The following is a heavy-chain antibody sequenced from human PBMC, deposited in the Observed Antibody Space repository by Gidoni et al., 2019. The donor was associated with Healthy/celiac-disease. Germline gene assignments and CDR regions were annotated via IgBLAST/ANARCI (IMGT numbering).Heavy chain of an antibody. V-gene: IGHV3-11*05. CDR1: GFTFSDYY. CDR2: ISSSSSYT. D-gene: IGHD3-22*01. Sequence: QVQLVESGGGLVKPGGSLRLSCAAAGFTFSDYYISWIRQAPGKGLEWVSYISSSSSYTNYADSVKGRFTISRDNAKNSLYLQMNSLRAEDTAVYYCARPTDSSGYSYYFDYWGQGTLVTVSS. J-gene: IGHJ4*02. CDR3: ARPTDSSGYSYYFDY.